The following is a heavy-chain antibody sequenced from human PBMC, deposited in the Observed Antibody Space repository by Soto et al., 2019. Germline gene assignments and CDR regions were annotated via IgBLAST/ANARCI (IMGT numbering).Heavy chain of an antibody. CDR1: GFTFSSYS. V-gene: IGHV3-48*02. CDR2: ISSSSITI. J-gene: IGHJ6*02. CDR3: ERSRETGMDV. D-gene: IGHD1-26*01. Sequence: GGSLRLSCAASGFTFSSYSRNWGRQAPGKGLEWDSYISSSSITIYYADSVKGRFTISRENAKNSLYLQMNSLRDEDTDVYYWERSRETGMDVWGQGTTVTVSS.